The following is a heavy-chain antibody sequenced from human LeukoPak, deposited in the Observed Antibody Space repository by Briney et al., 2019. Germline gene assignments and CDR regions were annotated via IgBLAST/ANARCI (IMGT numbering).Heavy chain of an antibody. CDR3: AVSPIYGSGSYSMTFDY. Sequence: PSETLSLTCTVSGGSISSSSYYWGWIRQPPGKGLEWIGSIYYSGSTYYNPSLKSRVTISVDTSKNQFSLKLSSVTAADTAVYYCAVSPIYGSGSYSMTFDYWGQGTLVTVSS. J-gene: IGHJ4*02. D-gene: IGHD3-10*01. CDR2: IYYSGST. CDR1: GGSISSSSYY. V-gene: IGHV4-39*07.